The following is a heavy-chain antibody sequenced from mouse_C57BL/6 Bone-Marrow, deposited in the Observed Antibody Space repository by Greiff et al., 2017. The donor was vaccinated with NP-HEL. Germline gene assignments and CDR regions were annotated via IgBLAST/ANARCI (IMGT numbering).Heavy chain of an antibody. CDR1: GFTFTDYY. V-gene: IGHV5-12*01. D-gene: IGHD2-4*01. J-gene: IGHJ1*03. CDR2: ISNGGGST. Sequence: EVKLVESGGGLVQPGGSLKLSCAASGFTFTDYYMYWVRQTPEKRLEWVAYISNGGGSTYYPDTVKGRFTISRDNAKNTLYLQMSRLKSEDTAMYYCASSMITTSPHWYFDVWGTGTTVTVSS. CDR3: ASSMITTSPHWYFDV.